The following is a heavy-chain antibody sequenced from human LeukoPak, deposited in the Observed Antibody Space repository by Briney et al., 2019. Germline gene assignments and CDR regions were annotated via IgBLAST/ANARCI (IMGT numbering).Heavy chain of an antibody. D-gene: IGHD3-10*01. J-gene: IGHJ3*02. CDR1: GYTFTGYY. CDR3: ARDLVPGITMVRGVKRGALHAFAI. Sequence: ASVKVSCKASGYTFTGYYMHWVRQAPGQGLEWMGIINPSCGSTSYAQKFQGRVTMTRDMSTSTVYMELSSLRSEDTAVYYCARDLVPGITMVRGVKRGALHAFAIWGQRTMVTVSS. CDR2: INPSCGST. V-gene: IGHV1-46*01.